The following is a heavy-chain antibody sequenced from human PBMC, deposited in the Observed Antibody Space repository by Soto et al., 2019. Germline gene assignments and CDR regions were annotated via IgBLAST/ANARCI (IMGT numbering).Heavy chain of an antibody. J-gene: IGHJ4*02. CDR2: ISYDGSNK. V-gene: IGHV3-30-3*01. CDR1: GFTFSSYA. CDR3: ARGLGRIYYFDY. Sequence: QVQLVESGGGVVQPGRSLRLSCAASGFTFSSYAMHWVRQAPGKGLEWVAVISYDGSNKYYADSVKGRFTISRDNSKNTVYLQMNSLRAEDTAVYYCARGLGRIYYFDYWGQGTLVTVSS.